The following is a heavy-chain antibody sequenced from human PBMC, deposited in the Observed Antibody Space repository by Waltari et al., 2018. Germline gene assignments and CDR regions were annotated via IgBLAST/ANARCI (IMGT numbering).Heavy chain of an antibody. D-gene: IGHD1-7*01. V-gene: IGHV1-69-2*01. CDR2: IDPQDGET. CDR1: GYTFSDYY. Sequence: EVQLIQSGAEVKKPGATVKISCKASGYTFSDYYMHWGQQAPGKGLEWMGRIDPQDGETKYSEKFQGRATITADTSIDTTYMEVSSLRSEDTGLYYCARTTTVKSLDHWGQGTLVTVSS. J-gene: IGHJ4*02. CDR3: ARTTTVKSLDH.